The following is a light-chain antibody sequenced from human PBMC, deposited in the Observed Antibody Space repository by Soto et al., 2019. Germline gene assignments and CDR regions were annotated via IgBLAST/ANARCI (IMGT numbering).Light chain of an antibody. CDR3: QQYNNWPRS. CDR2: GAS. J-gene: IGKJ3*01. Sequence: EIVMTQSPATLSVSPGERATLSCRASQSVSSNLAWYQQTPGQAPRLLIYGASTRATGIPARFSGSGSGTEFTLTISSLKSEDFAVYYCQQYNNWPRSFGPGTKVDIK. V-gene: IGKV3-15*01. CDR1: QSVSSN.